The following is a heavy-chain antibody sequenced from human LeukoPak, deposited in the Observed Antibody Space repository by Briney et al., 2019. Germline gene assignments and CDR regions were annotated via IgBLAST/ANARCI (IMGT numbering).Heavy chain of an antibody. CDR1: IFSFSTYS. D-gene: IGHD6-19*01. CDR2: IYNSGSKT. J-gene: IGHJ4*02. CDR3: SKDVVPDSGWDLDY. V-gene: IGHV3-23*03. Sequence: GGSLRLSCTASIFSFSTYSMTWVRQGPGKGLEWVSSIYNSGSKTFYADSVKGRFTISRDNSKNTLYLQMNSLTAEDTAIYYCSKDVVPDSGWDLDYWGQGTLVTVSS.